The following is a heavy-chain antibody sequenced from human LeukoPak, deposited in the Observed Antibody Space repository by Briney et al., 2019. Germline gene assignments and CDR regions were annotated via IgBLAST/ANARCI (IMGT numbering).Heavy chain of an antibody. J-gene: IGHJ6*03. CDR2: MNPNSYGT. Sequence: ASVKVSCKASGHTFTNYYLHWVRQAPGQGLEWMGWMNPNSYGTNYAEKFQGRVTLTRDMSIRTAYMELSSLRSEDTAVYYCARAGNAFHPRSYFGVVIPNQYYYYYYYMDVWGKGTTVTVSS. CDR1: GHTFTNYY. CDR3: ARAGNAFHPRSYFGVVIPNQYYYYYYYMDV. D-gene: IGHD3-3*01. V-gene: IGHV1-2*02.